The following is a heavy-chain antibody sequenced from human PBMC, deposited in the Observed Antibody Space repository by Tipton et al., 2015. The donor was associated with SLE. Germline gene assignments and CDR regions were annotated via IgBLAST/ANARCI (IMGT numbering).Heavy chain of an antibody. V-gene: IGHV3-23*01. J-gene: IGHJ3*02. Sequence: SLRLSCTVSGFSVSSKNMNWVRQAPGKGLEWVSAISGSGGSTYYADSVKGRFTISRDNSKNTLYLQMNSLRAEDTAVYYCATSGGPYSSRGDAFDIWGQGTMVTVSS. CDR3: ATSGGPYSSRGDAFDI. CDR1: GFSVSSKN. CDR2: ISGSGGST. D-gene: IGHD6-13*01.